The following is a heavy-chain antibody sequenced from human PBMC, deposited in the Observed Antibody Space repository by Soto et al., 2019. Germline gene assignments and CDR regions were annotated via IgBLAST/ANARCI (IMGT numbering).Heavy chain of an antibody. CDR1: GDSITSGGYY. CDR3: ARKQAGYRSGIDY. Sequence: QVQLQESGPGLVKPSQTLSLTCTVTGDSITSGGYYWSWIRQHPGKGLEWLAYIYGSGGSGSTLYNPSLKRRITLSVDTSKTQFSLHLSSVTVADTAVYFCARKQAGYRSGIDYWCQGTLVTVSA. CDR2: IYGSGGSGST. J-gene: IGHJ4*02. V-gene: IGHV4-31*03. D-gene: IGHD2-2*03.